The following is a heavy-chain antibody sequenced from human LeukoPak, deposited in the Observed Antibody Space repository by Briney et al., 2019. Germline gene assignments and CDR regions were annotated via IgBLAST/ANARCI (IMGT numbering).Heavy chain of an antibody. J-gene: IGHJ4*02. CDR3: ARDDYYDSSGYPDY. D-gene: IGHD3-22*01. CDR1: GYTFTSYG. CDR2: ISAYNGNT. Sequence: ASVKVSCKASGYTFTSYGISWVRQAPGQGLEWMGWISAYNGNTNYAQKLQGRVTMTTDTSTSTAYMELRSLRSDDTAVYCCARDDYYDSSGYPDYWGQGTLVTVSS. V-gene: IGHV1-18*01.